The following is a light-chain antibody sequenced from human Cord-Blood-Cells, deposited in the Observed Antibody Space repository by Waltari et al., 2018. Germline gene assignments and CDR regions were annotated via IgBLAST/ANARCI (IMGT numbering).Light chain of an antibody. CDR2: AAS. CDR3: QQSYSTPPIT. CDR1: QSISSY. V-gene: IGKV1-39*01. J-gene: IGKJ3*01. Sequence: DIQMTQSPSSLSASVGDRVTITCRASQSISSYLNWYQQKPGKAPKLLIYAASSLQSGVPSRFSGSGSVTDFTLTISSLQPVDFATYYCQQSYSTPPITFGPGTKVDIK.